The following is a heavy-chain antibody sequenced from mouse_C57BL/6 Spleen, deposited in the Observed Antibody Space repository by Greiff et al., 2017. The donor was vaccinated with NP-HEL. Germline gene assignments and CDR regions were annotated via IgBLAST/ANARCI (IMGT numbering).Heavy chain of an antibody. Sequence: QVQLQQPGAELVKPGASVKMSCKASGYTFTSYWITWVKQRPGQGLEWIGDIYPGSGSTNYNEKFKSKATLTVDTSSSTAYMQLSSLTSEDSAVYYCARSLSLYYDYDGFAYWGQGTLVTVSA. CDR2: IYPGSGST. D-gene: IGHD2-4*01. CDR1: GYTFTSYW. V-gene: IGHV1-55*01. J-gene: IGHJ3*01. CDR3: ARSLSLYYDYDGFAY.